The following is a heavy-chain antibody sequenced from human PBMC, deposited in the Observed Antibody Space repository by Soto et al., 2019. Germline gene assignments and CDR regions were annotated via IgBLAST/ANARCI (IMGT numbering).Heavy chain of an antibody. CDR3: ARHDYGENYFDY. CDR1: GGSISSSSYY. J-gene: IGHJ4*02. CDR2: IYYSGST. Sequence: SETLSLTCTVSGGSISSSSYYWGWIRQPPGKGLEWIGSIYYSGSTYYNPSLKSRVTISVDTSKNQFSLKLSSVTAADTAVYYCARHDYGENYFDYWGQGTLVTVSS. V-gene: IGHV4-39*01. D-gene: IGHD4-17*01.